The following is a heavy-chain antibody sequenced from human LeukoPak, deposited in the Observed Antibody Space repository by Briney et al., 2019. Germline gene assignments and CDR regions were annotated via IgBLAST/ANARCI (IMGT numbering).Heavy chain of an antibody. Sequence: GGSLRLSCAASGFTVSSNYMSWVRQAPGKGLEWVSVIHSGGSTYYADSVKGRFTISRDNSKNTLYLQMNSLRAEDTAVYYCARVWVVRYYYGSGSYFDYWGQGTLVTVSS. V-gene: IGHV3-66*01. CDR1: GFTVSSNY. D-gene: IGHD3-10*01. CDR3: ARVWVVRYYYGSGSYFDY. J-gene: IGHJ4*02. CDR2: IHSGGST.